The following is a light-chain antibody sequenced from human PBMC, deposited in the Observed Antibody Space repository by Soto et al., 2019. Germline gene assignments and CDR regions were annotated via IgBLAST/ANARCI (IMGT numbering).Light chain of an antibody. V-gene: IGKV3-15*01. CDR2: GAS. Sequence: PGDRGTLSCWASEPVATNVAWYQQKPGKAPRLLISGASTRAAGISDRFRGSGSGTEFTLTISSLRSEDSAIYYCQQYFEWPPMTFGQGTKVEI. CDR1: EPVATN. J-gene: IGKJ1*01. CDR3: QQYFEWPPMT.